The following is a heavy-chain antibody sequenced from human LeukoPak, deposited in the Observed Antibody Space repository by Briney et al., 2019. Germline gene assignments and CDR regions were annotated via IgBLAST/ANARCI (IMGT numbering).Heavy chain of an antibody. J-gene: IGHJ4*02. Sequence: PGGSLRLSCAASGFTFSNYAMSWVCQAPGKGLEWVSSIGSGGTTHYADSVKGRFTISRDNSKNTLFLQMNSLRAEDTAVYYCAKYFYDSSTYSFDYWGQGTLVTVSS. CDR1: GFTFSNYA. D-gene: IGHD3-22*01. V-gene: IGHV3-23*01. CDR2: IGSGGTT. CDR3: AKYFYDSSTYSFDY.